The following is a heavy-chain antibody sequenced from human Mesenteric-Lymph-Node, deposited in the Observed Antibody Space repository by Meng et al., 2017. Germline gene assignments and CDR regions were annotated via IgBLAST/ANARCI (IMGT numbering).Heavy chain of an antibody. Sequence: SETLSLTCTVSGDSVSDYFCTWIRQSPGKGLEWIGYIHYSGSTSHNPSLKSRLTISVDTSKNQFSLKLSSVTAADTAVYYCAREWSSFDYWGQGTLVTVSS. D-gene: IGHD2-15*01. CDR1: GDSVSDYF. CDR2: IHYSGST. V-gene: IGHV4-59*02. CDR3: AREWSSFDY. J-gene: IGHJ4*02.